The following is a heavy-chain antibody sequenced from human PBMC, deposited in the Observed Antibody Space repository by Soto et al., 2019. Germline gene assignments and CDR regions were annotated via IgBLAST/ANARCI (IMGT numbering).Heavy chain of an antibody. V-gene: IGHV3-30*18. CDR1: GFTFSSYG. Sequence: QVQLVESGGGVVQPGRSLRLSCAASGFTFSSYGMHWVRQAPGKGLEWVAVISYDGSNKYYADSVKGRFTISRDNSKNTLYLQMNSLRAEDTAVYYCAKDPYSSGWYFDYWGQGTQVTVSS. D-gene: IGHD6-19*01. J-gene: IGHJ4*02. CDR2: ISYDGSNK. CDR3: AKDPYSSGWYFDY.